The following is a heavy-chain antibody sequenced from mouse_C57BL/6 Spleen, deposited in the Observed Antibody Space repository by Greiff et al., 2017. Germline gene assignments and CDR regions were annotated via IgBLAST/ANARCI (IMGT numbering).Heavy chain of an antibody. Sequence: EVQLVESGGGLVQPGGSLSLSCAASGFTFTDYYMSWVRQPPGKALEWLGFIRNKANGYTTEYSASVKGRFTISRDNSQSILYLQMNALRAEDSATYYCARWYSNYAMDYWGQGTSVTVSS. CDR2: IRNKANGYTT. J-gene: IGHJ4*01. V-gene: IGHV7-3*01. CDR1: GFTFTDYY. CDR3: ARWYSNYAMDY. D-gene: IGHD2-5*01.